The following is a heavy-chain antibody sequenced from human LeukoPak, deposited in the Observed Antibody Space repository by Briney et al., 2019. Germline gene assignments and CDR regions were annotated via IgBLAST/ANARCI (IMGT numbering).Heavy chain of an antibody. CDR1: GFTVSSNY. J-gene: IGHJ5*02. Sequence: GGSLRLSCAASGFTVSSNYMSWVRQAPGKGLEWVSTITGSGSSTYYADSVKGRFTISRDNSKNTLYLQMNSLRAEDTAVYYCAKDSRYSDSSGCYLPWGQGTLVTVSS. D-gene: IGHD3-22*01. V-gene: IGHV3-23*01. CDR3: AKDSRYSDSSGCYLP. CDR2: ITGSGSST.